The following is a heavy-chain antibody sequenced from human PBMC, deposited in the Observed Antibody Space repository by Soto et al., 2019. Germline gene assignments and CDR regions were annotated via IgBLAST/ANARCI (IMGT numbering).Heavy chain of an antibody. D-gene: IGHD2-2*01. CDR3: ARQGSVCSSTSCDPTVWFSP. Sequence: SETLSLTCTVSGGSIGSSSYYWGWIRHPPGKGLEWIGSIYYSGSTYYNPSLKSRVTISVDTSKNQFSLKLSSVTAADTAVYYCARQGSVCSSTSCDPTVWFSPWGQGTLVPVSS. CDR2: IYYSGST. J-gene: IGHJ5*02. CDR1: GGSIGSSSYY. V-gene: IGHV4-39*01.